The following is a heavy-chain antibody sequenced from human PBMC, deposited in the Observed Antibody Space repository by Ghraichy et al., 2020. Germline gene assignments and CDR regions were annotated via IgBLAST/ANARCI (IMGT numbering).Heavy chain of an antibody. CDR2: MNPNSGNT. J-gene: IGHJ5*02. Sequence: ASVKVSCKASGYTFTSYDINWVRQATGQGLEWMGWMNPNSGNTGYAQKFQGRVTMTRNTSISTAYMELSSLRSEDTAVYYCARAARIAARSPPNWFDPWGQGTMVTVS. D-gene: IGHD6-6*01. CDR1: GYTFTSYD. CDR3: ARAARIAARSPPNWFDP. V-gene: IGHV1-8*01.